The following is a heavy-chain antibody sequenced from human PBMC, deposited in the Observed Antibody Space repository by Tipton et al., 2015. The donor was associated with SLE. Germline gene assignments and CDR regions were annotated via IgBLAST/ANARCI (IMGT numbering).Heavy chain of an antibody. V-gene: IGHV4-34*01. Sequence: TLSLTCAVYGGSFSGYYWSWIRQPPGKGLEWIGEINHSGSTNYNPSLKSQVTISVDTSKNQFSLKLSSVTAADTAVYYCARGPPITIFGVVISYYFDYWGQGTLVTVSS. CDR2: INHSGST. CDR1: GGSFSGYY. J-gene: IGHJ4*02. CDR3: ARGPPITIFGVVISYYFDY. D-gene: IGHD3-3*01.